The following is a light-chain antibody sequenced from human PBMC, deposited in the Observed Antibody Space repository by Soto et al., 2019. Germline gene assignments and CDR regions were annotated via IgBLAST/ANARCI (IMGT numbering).Light chain of an antibody. J-gene: IGKJ1*01. CDR2: KGS. V-gene: IGKV1-5*03. CDR3: QQYKRYRWT. CDR1: QSISSW. Sequence: DIQMTQSPSTLSASLGDRVTITCRASQSISSWLAWYQQKPGKAPQLLIYKGSSLVSGVPSRFSGSGSGTEFTLTISSLQPDDFATYYCQQYKRYRWTFGQGTKVEIK.